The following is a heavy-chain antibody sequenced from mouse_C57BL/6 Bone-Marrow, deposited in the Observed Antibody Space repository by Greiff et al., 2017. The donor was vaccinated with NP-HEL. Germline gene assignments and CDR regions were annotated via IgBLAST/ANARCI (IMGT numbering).Heavy chain of an antibody. J-gene: IGHJ2*01. CDR3: ARFSYYGSSYGY. V-gene: IGHV1-50*01. Sequence: VQLQQSGAELVKPGASVKLSCKASGYTFTSYWMQWVKQRPGQGLEWIGEIDPSDSYTNYNQKFKGKATLTVDTSSSTAYMQLSSLTSEDSAVYYCARFSYYGSSYGYWGQGTTLTVSS. D-gene: IGHD1-1*01. CDR1: GYTFTSYW. CDR2: IDPSDSYT.